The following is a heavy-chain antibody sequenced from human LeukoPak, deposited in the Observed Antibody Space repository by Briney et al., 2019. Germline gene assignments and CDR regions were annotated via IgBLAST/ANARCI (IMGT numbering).Heavy chain of an antibody. Sequence: SETLSLTCAVSGYSINSGYCWGWIRQPPGKGLEWIGGIDHSGNTHYNPSLKNRVTISVDTSKNEFSLKLSSVTAADTAVYYCARGLSWVDPWGQGTLVTVSS. J-gene: IGHJ5*02. V-gene: IGHV4-38-2*01. D-gene: IGHD4/OR15-4a*01. CDR1: GYSINSGYC. CDR2: IDHSGNT. CDR3: ARGLSWVDP.